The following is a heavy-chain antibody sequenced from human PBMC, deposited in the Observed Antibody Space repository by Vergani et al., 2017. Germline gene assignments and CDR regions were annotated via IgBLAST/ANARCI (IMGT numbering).Heavy chain of an antibody. CDR1: GFTFSSYS. Sequence: VQLVESGGGLVKPGGSLRLSCAASGFTFSSYSMNWVRQAPGKGLEWVSSISSSSSYIYYADSVKGRFTISRDNAKNSLYLQMNSLRAEDTAVYYCARDPTTVTTGVYYFDYWGQGTLVTVSS. D-gene: IGHD4-17*01. J-gene: IGHJ4*02. CDR2: ISSSSSYI. CDR3: ARDPTTVTTGVYYFDY. V-gene: IGHV3-21*01.